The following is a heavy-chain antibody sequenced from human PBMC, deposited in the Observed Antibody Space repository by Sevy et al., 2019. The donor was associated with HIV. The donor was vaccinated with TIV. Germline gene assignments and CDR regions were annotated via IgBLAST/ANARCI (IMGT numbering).Heavy chain of an antibody. J-gene: IGHJ5*02. CDR3: AKERVYCSGGTCKPGGWFDP. CDR2: INPNSGGT. Sequence: ASVKVSCKASGYTFTGYYMHWVRQAPGQGLEWMGWINPNSGGTKYAQKFQGRVTMTRDTSMSTAYMELSRLRSDDTAVYYCAKERVYCSGGTCKPGGWFDPWGQGTLVTVSS. D-gene: IGHD2-15*01. V-gene: IGHV1-2*02. CDR1: GYTFTGYY.